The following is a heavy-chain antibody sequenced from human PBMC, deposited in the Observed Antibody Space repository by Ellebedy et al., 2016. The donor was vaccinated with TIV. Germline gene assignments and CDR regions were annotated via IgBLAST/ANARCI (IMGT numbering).Heavy chain of an antibody. V-gene: IGHV1-69*13. CDR3: AKKYGDSSDIDLDAFDI. CDR1: GGNFSIYA. Sequence: ASVKVSCXASGGNFSIYALSWVRQTRGQGLELMGGFIPLFGTANYPPKFQGRVTITADDSTNTAYMELSSLRSEDTAVYYCAKKYGDSSDIDLDAFDIWGQGTMVTVSS. CDR2: FIPLFGTA. J-gene: IGHJ3*02. D-gene: IGHD2-15*01.